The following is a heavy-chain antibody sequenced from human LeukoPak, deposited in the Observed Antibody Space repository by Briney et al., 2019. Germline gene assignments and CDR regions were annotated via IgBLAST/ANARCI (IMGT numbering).Heavy chain of an antibody. D-gene: IGHD6-13*01. Sequence: GGSLRLSCVASGFSFSNYGMHWVRQAPGKGLEWVAVTSSDGGNKYYRDSVKGRFTISRDNSKNTLYLQMNSLRAEDTAVYYCANYWYSSTWYVIHFWGQGTLVTVSS. J-gene: IGHJ4*02. V-gene: IGHV3-30*18. CDR2: TSSDGGNK. CDR3: ANYWYSSTWYVIHF. CDR1: GFSFSNYG.